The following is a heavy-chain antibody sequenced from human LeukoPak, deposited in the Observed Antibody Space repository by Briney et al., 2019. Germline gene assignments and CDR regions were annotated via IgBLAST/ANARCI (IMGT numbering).Heavy chain of an antibody. D-gene: IGHD6-13*01. Sequence: GGSLRLSCAASGFTFSSYSMNWVRQAPGKGLDWVSSISSSSSSIYYADSVKGRFTISRDNAKNSLYLQMDSLRAEDTAVYYCARVRWLSAAGTEGNFDYWGQGTLGTVSS. J-gene: IGHJ4*02. CDR3: ARVRWLSAAGTEGNFDY. CDR1: GFTFSSYS. V-gene: IGHV3-21*01. CDR2: ISSSSSSI.